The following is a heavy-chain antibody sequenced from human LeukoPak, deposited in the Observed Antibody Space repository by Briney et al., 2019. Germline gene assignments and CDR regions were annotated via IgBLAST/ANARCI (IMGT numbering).Heavy chain of an antibody. V-gene: IGHV7-4-1*02. J-gene: IGHJ5*02. CDR3: AREERITMIVVVTDNWFDP. D-gene: IGHD3-22*01. CDR2: INTNTGNP. Sequence: ASVKVSCKASGYTFTTYAMNWVRQAPGQGLEWMGWINTNTGNPTYAQGFTGRFVFSLDTSVSTAYLQISSLKAEDTAVYYCAREERITMIVVVTDNWFDPWGQGTLVTVS. CDR1: GYTFTTYA.